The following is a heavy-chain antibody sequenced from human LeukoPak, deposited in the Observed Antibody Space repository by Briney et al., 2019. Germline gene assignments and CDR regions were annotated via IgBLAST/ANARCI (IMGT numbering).Heavy chain of an antibody. CDR1: EFTVSSNH. D-gene: IGHD2-2*01. V-gene: IGHV3-23*01. CDR3: AKEQYQLLGFDY. CDR2: ISGSGGST. Sequence: GGSLRLSCAVSEFTVSSNHMSWVRQPPGKGLEWVSAISGSGGSTYYADSVKGRFTISRDNSKNTLYLQMNSLRAEDTAVYYCAKEQYQLLGFDYWGQGTLVTVSS. J-gene: IGHJ4*02.